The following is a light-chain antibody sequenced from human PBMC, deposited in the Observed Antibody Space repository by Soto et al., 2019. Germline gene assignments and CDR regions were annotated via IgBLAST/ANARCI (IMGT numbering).Light chain of an antibody. Sequence: EIVMTQSPVTLSVSPGDRATLSCRASQSVNSNLAWYQHKPGQTPKLLIYVASTRATGIPARFSGSGSGTWFTLTISSLQSEEFAVYYCQQYNVWPLTFGGGAKVEFK. J-gene: IGKJ4*01. V-gene: IGKV3D-15*01. CDR1: QSVNSN. CDR3: QQYNVWPLT. CDR2: VAS.